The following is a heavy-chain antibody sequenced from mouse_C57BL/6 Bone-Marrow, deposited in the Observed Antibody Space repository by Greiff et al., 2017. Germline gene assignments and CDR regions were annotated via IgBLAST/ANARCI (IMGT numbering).Heavy chain of an antibody. CDR3: ASSDYYGSSYGAMDY. CDR2: IYPRSGNT. CDR1: GYTFTSYG. D-gene: IGHD1-1*01. Sequence: VKLVEPGAELARPGASVKLSCKASGYTFTSYGISWVKQRTGQGLEWIGEIYPRSGNTYYNEKFKGKATLTVDKSSSTAYMELRSLTSEVSAVYFCASSDYYGSSYGAMDYWGQGTSVTVSS. J-gene: IGHJ4*01. V-gene: IGHV1-81*01.